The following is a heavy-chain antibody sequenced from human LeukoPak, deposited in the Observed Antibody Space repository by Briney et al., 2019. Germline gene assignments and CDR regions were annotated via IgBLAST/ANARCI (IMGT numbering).Heavy chain of an antibody. D-gene: IGHD3-10*01. CDR2: IYYSGST. J-gene: IGHJ4*02. V-gene: IGHV4-59*01. CDR3: ARAPFGALDY. Sequence: SETLSLTCTFSGSSINSYYWNWIRQPPGKGLEWIGYIYYSGSTNYNPSLKSRVTISVDTSKNQFSLKLSSVTAADTAVYYCARAPFGALDYWGQGTLVTVSS. CDR1: GSSINSYY.